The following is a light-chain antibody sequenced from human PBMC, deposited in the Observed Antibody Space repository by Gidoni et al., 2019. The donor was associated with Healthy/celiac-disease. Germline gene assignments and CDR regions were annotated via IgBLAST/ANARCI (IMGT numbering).Light chain of an antibody. Sequence: QSVLTQPPSASGTPGQRVTISCSGSSSNIGSTTVNWYQQLPGTAPKLLIYCNHQRPSGVPDRFSGSKSGTSASLAISGLQSEDEADYYCAAWDDSLNGWVFGGGTKLTVL. V-gene: IGLV1-44*01. CDR1: SSNIGSTT. J-gene: IGLJ3*02. CDR2: CNH. CDR3: AAWDDSLNGWV.